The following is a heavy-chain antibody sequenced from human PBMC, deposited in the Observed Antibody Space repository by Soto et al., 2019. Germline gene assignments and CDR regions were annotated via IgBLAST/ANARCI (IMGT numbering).Heavy chain of an antibody. V-gene: IGHV1-8*01. Sequence: QVQLVQSGAELKKPGASVKVSCKASGYTFSNYDMNWARQATGQWPEWIGWVNPNNGDTGYAQKVQGRVTLTTDISTTTAYMELTSLRSEDTAIYYCAKVSRKGSAIDFDYWGQGTLITVSS. D-gene: IGHD3-10*01. J-gene: IGHJ4*02. CDR3: AKVSRKGSAIDFDY. CDR2: VNPNNGDT. CDR1: GYTFSNYD.